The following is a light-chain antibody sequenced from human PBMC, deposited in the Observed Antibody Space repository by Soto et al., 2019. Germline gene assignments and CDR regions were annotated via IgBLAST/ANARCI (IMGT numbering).Light chain of an antibody. V-gene: IGKV1-13*02. CDR2: DVL. CDR1: QGISSA. Sequence: AIQLTQSPPSLSASIGDRVTITCRASQGISSAFAWYQQKPGKVPRLLIYDVLNLQSGVPSRFSGSGSGTDFTLTISRLQPEDFATYYCQQLETYPLTFGQGTRLEIK. CDR3: QQLETYPLT. J-gene: IGKJ5*01.